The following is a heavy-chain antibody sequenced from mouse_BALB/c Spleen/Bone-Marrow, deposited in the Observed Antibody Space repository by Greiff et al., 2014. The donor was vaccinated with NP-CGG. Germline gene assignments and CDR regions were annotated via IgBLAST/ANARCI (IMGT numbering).Heavy chain of an antibody. CDR1: GYTFTDYN. V-gene: IGHV1S29*02. D-gene: IGHD2-10*02. CDR3: ARSYGNWYFDV. J-gene: IGHJ1*01. CDR2: IYPYNGGT. Sequence: VQLQQSGPELVKPGASVEISCKASGYTFTDYNMQWVKQSHGKSLEWIGYIYPYNGGTGYNQKFKSKATLTVDNSSSTAYMELRSLTSEDSAVYYCARSYGNWYFDVWGAGTTVTVSS.